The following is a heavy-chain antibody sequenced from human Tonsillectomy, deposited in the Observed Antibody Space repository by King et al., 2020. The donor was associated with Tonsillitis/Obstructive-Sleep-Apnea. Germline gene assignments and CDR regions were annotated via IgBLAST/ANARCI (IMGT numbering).Heavy chain of an antibody. Sequence: VQLVESGGGLVKPGGSLRVSCAASGFTFSNAWMTWVRQAPGKGLEWVGRIKSKTDGGTTDYAAPVKGRFTISRDDSKNTLYLQMNNLITEDTAVYYCTTGYYILTGYYKSNAFDIWGQGTMVTVSS. CDR1: GFTFSNAW. CDR2: IKSKTDGGTT. CDR3: TTGYYILTGYYKSNAFDI. J-gene: IGHJ3*02. D-gene: IGHD3-9*01. V-gene: IGHV3-15*01.